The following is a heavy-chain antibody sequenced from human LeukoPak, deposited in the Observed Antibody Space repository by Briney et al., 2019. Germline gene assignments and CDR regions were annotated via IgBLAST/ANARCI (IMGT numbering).Heavy chain of an antibody. Sequence: ASVKVSCKASGYTFSSYGISWVRQAPGQGLEWMGGIIPIFGTANYAQKFQGRVTITADESTSTAYMELSSLRSEDTAVYYCARDGLELRWDYFDYWGQGTLVTVSP. CDR1: GYTFSSYG. V-gene: IGHV1-69*13. D-gene: IGHD1-7*01. CDR3: ARDGLELRWDYFDY. CDR2: IIPIFGTA. J-gene: IGHJ4*02.